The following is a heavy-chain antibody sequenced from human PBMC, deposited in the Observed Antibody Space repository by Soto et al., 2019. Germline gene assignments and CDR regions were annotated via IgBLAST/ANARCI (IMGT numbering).Heavy chain of an antibody. CDR3: ARQMTTAYFDY. Sequence: GGSLRLSCSASGFTFSNYAMNWVRQAPGKGLEWVSYISSSGSTIYYADSVKGRFTISRDNAKNSLYLQMNSLRAEDTAVYYCARQMTTAYFDYWGQGTLVTVSS. J-gene: IGHJ4*02. V-gene: IGHV3-48*03. D-gene: IGHD4-4*01. CDR1: GFTFSNYA. CDR2: ISSSGSTI.